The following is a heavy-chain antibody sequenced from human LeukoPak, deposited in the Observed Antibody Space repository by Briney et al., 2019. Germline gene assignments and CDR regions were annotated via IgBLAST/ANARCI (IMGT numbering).Heavy chain of an antibody. J-gene: IGHJ4*02. V-gene: IGHV3-33*06. CDR1: GFTFSSYG. D-gene: IGHD2-2*01. CDR2: IWYDESNK. Sequence: GGSLRLSCAASGFTFSSYGMHWVRPAPGKGLEWVAVIWYDESNKYYADSVKGRFTISRDNSKNTLYLQMNSLRAEDTAVYYCAKDIEYSSTSSLDYWGQGTLVTVSS. CDR3: AKDIEYSSTSSLDY.